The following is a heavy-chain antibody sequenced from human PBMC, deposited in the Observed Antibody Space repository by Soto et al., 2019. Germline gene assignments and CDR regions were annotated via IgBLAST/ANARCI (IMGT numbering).Heavy chain of an antibody. CDR3: ARDSATVLSYYDFWSGYYFPMDV. CDR1: GFTFSSYS. J-gene: IGHJ6*03. CDR2: ISSSSSYI. Sequence: GGSLRLSCAASGFTFSSYSMNWVRQAPGKGLEWVSSISSSSSYIYYADSVKGRFTISRDNAKNSLYLQMNSLRAEDTAVYYCARDSATVLSYYDFWSGYYFPMDVWGKGTTVTVSS. D-gene: IGHD3-3*01. V-gene: IGHV3-21*01.